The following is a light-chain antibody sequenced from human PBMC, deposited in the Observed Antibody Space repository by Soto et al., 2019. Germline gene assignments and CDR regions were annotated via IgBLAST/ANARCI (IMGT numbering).Light chain of an antibody. CDR3: SSYAGSNNLV. J-gene: IGLJ2*01. V-gene: IGLV2-8*01. CDR1: SSDVGGYNY. Sequence: QSALTQPPSASGSPRQSVTISCTGTSSDVGGYNYVSWYQQHPGKAPELMIYEVSKRPSGVPDRFSGSKSGNTASLTVSGLQAEDEADYYCSSYAGSNNLVFGGGTKLTVL. CDR2: EVS.